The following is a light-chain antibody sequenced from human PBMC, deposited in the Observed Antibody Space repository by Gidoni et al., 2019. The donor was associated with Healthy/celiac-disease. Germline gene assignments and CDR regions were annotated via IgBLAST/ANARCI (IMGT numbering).Light chain of an antibody. CDR2: AAS. CDR3: QQSYSTPPT. CDR1: QSISSY. V-gene: IGKV1-39*01. J-gene: IGKJ1*01. Sequence: DIQLTQSPSSLSASVGDRVTITCRASQSISSYVNWYQQKPGKAPKLLIYAASSLQSGVPSRFSGRGSGTDFTLTISSLQPEDFATYYCQQSYSTPPTFGQGNKVEIK.